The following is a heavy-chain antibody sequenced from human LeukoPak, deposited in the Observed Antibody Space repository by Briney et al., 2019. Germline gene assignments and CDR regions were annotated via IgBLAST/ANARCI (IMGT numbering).Heavy chain of an antibody. Sequence: SETLSLTCNVSGGSISTSSNYWGWIRQPPGKELEWIGNIYYSGSTNCNSSLKSRVTISVDTSKNQFSLKLTSVTAADTAVYYCARVAWSGSYVNYSYMDVWGKGTTVTVSS. J-gene: IGHJ6*03. CDR1: GGSISTSSNY. CDR3: ARVAWSGSYVNYSYMDV. V-gene: IGHV4-39*07. CDR2: IYYSGST. D-gene: IGHD3-16*01.